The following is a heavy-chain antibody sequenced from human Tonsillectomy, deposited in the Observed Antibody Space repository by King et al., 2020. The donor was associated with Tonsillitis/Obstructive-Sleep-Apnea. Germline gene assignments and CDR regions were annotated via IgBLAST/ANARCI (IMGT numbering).Heavy chain of an antibody. CDR1: GYTFTGYY. D-gene: IGHD4-17*01. J-gene: IGHJ4*02. Sequence: QLVQSGAEVKKPGASVKVSCKASGYTFTGYYMHWVRQAPGQGLEWMGWINPNSGGTNYAQQFQGRVTMTRDTSISTAYMELTSLRSDDTAVYFCARGEGYYGDYNSFHYWGQGTLVTVSS. V-gene: IGHV1-2*02. CDR2: INPNSGGT. CDR3: ARGEGYYGDYNSFHY.